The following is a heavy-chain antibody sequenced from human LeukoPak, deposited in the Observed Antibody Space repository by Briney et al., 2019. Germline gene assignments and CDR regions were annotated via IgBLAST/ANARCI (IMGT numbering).Heavy chain of an antibody. D-gene: IGHD1-1*01. CDR3: ASHRTGKYYWYFDL. J-gene: IGHJ2*01. V-gene: IGHV4-31*03. CDR1: GGPISSGGYY. CDR2: ISYSGTT. Sequence: SETLSLPCTVSGGPISSGGYYWSWIRQHPAKGLEWIGYISYSGTTDYNASLKSRVTISLVTSKNQFSLNLSSVTAADTAVYYCASHRTGKYYWYFDLWGRGTLVTVSS.